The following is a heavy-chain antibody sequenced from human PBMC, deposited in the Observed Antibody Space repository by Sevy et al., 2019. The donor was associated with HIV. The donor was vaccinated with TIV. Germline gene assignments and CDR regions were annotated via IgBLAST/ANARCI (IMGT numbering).Heavy chain of an antibody. Sequence: GGSLRLSCAASGFTFSSYAMSWVRQAPGKGLEWVSAISGSGGSTYYADSVKGRFTISRDNSKNTLYLQMNSLRAEDTAVYYCAKDRRVVPAARRYFDYWGQGTLVTVSS. CDR1: GFTFSSYA. CDR3: AKDRRVVPAARRYFDY. J-gene: IGHJ4*02. V-gene: IGHV3-23*01. D-gene: IGHD2-2*01. CDR2: ISGSGGST.